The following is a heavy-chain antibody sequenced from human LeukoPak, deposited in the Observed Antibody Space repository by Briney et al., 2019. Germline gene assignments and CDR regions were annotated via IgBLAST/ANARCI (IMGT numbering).Heavy chain of an antibody. Sequence: GGSLRLSCAASGFTFSSYWMSWIRQAPGKGLEWVSYISSSGSTIYYADSVKGRFTISRDNAKNSLYLQMNSLRAEDTAVYYCARDLYYDSSGYFGYWGQGTLVTVSS. CDR3: ARDLYYDSSGYFGY. CDR1: GFTFSSYW. D-gene: IGHD3-22*01. V-gene: IGHV3-11*01. J-gene: IGHJ4*02. CDR2: ISSSGSTI.